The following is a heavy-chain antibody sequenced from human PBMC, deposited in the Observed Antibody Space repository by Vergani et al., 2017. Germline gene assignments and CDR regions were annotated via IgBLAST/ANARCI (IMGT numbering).Heavy chain of an antibody. CDR1: GGSLSSYY. CDR3: ARGYSYGSNYFDY. J-gene: IGHJ4*02. V-gene: IGHV4-59*01. CDR2: IYYSGST. D-gene: IGHD5-18*01. Sequence: QVQLQESGPGLVKPSETLSLTCTVSGGSLSSYYWSWIRQPPGEGLEWIGYIYYSGSTNYNPSLKSRVTISVDTSKNQFSLKLSSVTAADTAVYYCARGYSYGSNYFDYWGQGTLVTVSS.